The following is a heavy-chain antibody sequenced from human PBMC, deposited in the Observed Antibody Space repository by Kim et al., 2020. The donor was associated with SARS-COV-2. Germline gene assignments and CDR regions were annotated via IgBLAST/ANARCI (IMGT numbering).Heavy chain of an antibody. D-gene: IGHD2-2*01. Sequence: SETLSLTCAVYGGSFSGYYWSWIRQPPGKGLEWIGEINHSGSTNYNPSLKSRVTISVDTSKNQFSLKLSSVTAADTAVYYCARGGPYQLLRRAFDYWGQGTLVTVSS. V-gene: IGHV4-34*01. CDR3: ARGGPYQLLRRAFDY. CDR1: GGSFSGYY. J-gene: IGHJ4*02. CDR2: INHSGST.